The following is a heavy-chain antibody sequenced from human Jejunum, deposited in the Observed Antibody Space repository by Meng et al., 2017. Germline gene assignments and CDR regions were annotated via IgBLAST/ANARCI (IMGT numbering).Heavy chain of an antibody. J-gene: IGHJ4*02. D-gene: IGHD1-14*01. CDR1: GGSYGGFY. CDR2: IHPSGST. CDR3: TRGTDRAKSGDY. V-gene: IGHV4-34*01. Sequence: QVALQRWGAGLLKPAEPLSLTCAVYGGSYGGFYLSWIRQPPGNGLEWIGEIHPSGSTDYNPSLKSRLTISLDTSKNQFSLSLNSATAADTGIYYCTRGTDRAKSGDYWGQGTLVTVPQ.